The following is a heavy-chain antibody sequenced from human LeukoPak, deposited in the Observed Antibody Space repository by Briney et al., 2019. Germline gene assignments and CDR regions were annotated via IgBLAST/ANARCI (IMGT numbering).Heavy chain of an antibody. D-gene: IGHD2-21*01. V-gene: IGHV3-21*01. CDR2: ISSSSSYI. Sequence: AGGSLRLSGAASGFTFSSYSMNWVRQAPGKGLEWVSSISSSSSYIYYADSVKGRFTISRDNAKNSLYLQIDSLRAEDTAVYYCARDLGELGFDYWGQGTLVTVSS. CDR3: ARDLGELGFDY. J-gene: IGHJ4*02. CDR1: GFTFSSYS.